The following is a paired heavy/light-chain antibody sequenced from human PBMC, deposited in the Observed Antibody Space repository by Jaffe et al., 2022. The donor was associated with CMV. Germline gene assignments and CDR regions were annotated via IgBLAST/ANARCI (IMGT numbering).Heavy chain of an antibody. D-gene: IGHD3-3*01. J-gene: IGHJ6*02. V-gene: IGHV4-59*01. Sequence: QVQLQESGPGLVKPSETLSLTCTVSGGSISSYYWSWIRQPPGKGLEWIGYIYYSGSTNYNPSLKSRVTISVDTSKNQFSLKLSSVTAADTAVYYCAREQQYYDFWSGYFYYYGMDVWGQGTTVTVSS. CDR3: AREQQYYDFWSGYFYYYGMDV. CDR1: GGSISSYY. CDR2: IYYSGST.
Light chain of an antibody. V-gene: IGLV1-51*01. J-gene: IGLJ2*01. Sequence: QSVLTQPPSVSAAPGQKVTISCSGSSSNIGNNYVSWYQQLPGTAPKLLIYDNNKRPSGIPDRFSGSKSGTSATLGITGLQTGDEADYYCGTWDSSLSSVVFGGGTKLTVL. CDR3: GTWDSSLSSVV. CDR2: DNN. CDR1: SSNIGNNY.